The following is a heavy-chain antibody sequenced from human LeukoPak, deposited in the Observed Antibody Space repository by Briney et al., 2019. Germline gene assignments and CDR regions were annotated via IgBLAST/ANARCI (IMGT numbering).Heavy chain of an antibody. D-gene: IGHD2-15*01. J-gene: IGHJ4*02. CDR2: INPNSGGT. CDR3: ARDEGYCSGGSCHDSVYFDY. V-gene: IGHV1-2*02. Sequence: ASVKVSCKASGYTFTGYYMHWVRQAPGQGLEWMGWINPNSGGTNYAQKFQGRVTMTRDTSISTAYMELSRLRSDDTAVYYCARDEGYCSGGSCHDSVYFDYWGQGTLVTASS. CDR1: GYTFTGYY.